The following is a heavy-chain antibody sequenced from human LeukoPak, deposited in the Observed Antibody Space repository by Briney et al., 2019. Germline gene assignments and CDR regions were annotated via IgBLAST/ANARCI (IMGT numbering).Heavy chain of an antibody. V-gene: IGHV4-38-2*02. CDR2: LHHTSRT. CDR1: NYSISSDYY. CDR3: ARGSTSWYVGWFDP. J-gene: IGHJ5*02. D-gene: IGHD6-13*01. Sequence: PSESLSLACSVSNYSISSDYYWGCIRQPPGMGVEDIGRLHHTSRTDYNASLKSRVTMSINASKNHLSLKVTSVTAADTAVYYLARGSTSWYVGWFDPWGQGTQVTVSS.